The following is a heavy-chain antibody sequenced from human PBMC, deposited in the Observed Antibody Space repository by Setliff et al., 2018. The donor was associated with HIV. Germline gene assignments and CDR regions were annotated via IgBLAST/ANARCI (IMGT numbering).Heavy chain of an antibody. V-gene: IGHV1-18*01. CDR2: ISAYSGDL. J-gene: IGHJ5*01. D-gene: IGHD3-10*01. CDR3: ARRGVPQQIDLDS. CDR1: GYTFRNQG. Sequence: ASVKVSCKASGYTFRNQGLSWVRQAPGQGPEWMGWISAYSGDLYSGQRFQDRVTMTADTSTNTAYMELSSLRSEDTAMYYCARRGVPQQIDLDSWGHGTLVTVSS.